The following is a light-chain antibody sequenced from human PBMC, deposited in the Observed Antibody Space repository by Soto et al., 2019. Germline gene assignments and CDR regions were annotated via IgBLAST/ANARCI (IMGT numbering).Light chain of an antibody. Sequence: EIVLTQSPATLSLSPGERATLSCRASQSVGSHLAWCQQKGGQAPRLLIYDASKRVPGIPARFSGSGSGTDFTLTISSLEPEDFAVYYCQQCDNWPPITFGQGTRLEIK. V-gene: IGKV3-11*01. CDR2: DAS. CDR1: QSVGSH. CDR3: QQCDNWPPIT. J-gene: IGKJ5*01.